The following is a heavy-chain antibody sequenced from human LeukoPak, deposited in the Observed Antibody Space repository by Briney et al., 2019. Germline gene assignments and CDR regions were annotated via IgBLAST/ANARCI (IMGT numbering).Heavy chain of an antibody. CDR2: INPNSGGT. CDR1: GYTFTGYY. D-gene: IGHD3-3*01. CDR3: ARVHDFWSGFFDY. Sequence: ASVKVSCKASGYTFTGYYMHWVRQAPGQGLEWMGWINPNSGGTNYAQKFQGRVTMTRDTSISTAYMELSRLRSDDTAVYYCARVHDFWSGFFDYWGQGTLVTVSS. J-gene: IGHJ4*02. V-gene: IGHV1-2*02.